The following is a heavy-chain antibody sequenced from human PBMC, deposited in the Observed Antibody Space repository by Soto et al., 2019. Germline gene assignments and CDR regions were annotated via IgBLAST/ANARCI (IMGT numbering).Heavy chain of an antibody. CDR3: AKDRTYNYDCSGYSAEYFDL. Sequence: EVQLLESGGGLVQPGGSLRLSCAASGFTFSSYAMSWVRQAPGQGLEWVSAIGGSGSTTYYAGSEKGRFTISRDNSKTTLYLQMNSLRVEDTTTYFCAKDRTYNYDCSGYSAEYFDLWGRGTLVTVSS. CDR1: GFTFSSYA. V-gene: IGHV3-23*01. D-gene: IGHD3-22*01. CDR2: IGGSGSTT. J-gene: IGHJ2*01.